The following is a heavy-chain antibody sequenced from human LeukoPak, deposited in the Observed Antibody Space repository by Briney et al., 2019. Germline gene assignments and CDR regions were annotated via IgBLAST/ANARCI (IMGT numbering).Heavy chain of an antibody. CDR3: ARSPVTSREQQLVLGFFDY. CDR1: GGSISSGGYY. V-gene: IGHV4-31*03. J-gene: IGHJ4*02. D-gene: IGHD6-13*01. CDR2: IYYSGST. Sequence: SETLSLTCTVSGGSISSGGYYWSWIRQHPGKGLGWIGYIYYSGSTYYNPSLKSRVTISVDTSKNQFSLKLSSVTAADTAVYYCARSPVTSREQQLVLGFFDYWGQGTLVTVSS.